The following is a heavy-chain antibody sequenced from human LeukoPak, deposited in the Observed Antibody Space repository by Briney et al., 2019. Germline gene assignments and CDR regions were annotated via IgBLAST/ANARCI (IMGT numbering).Heavy chain of an antibody. CDR2: IYTSGST. CDR1: GGSISSGSYY. J-gene: IGHJ2*01. D-gene: IGHD5-18*01. CDR3: ARDHGYRYSHWYFDL. Sequence: SQTLSLTCTASGGSISSGSYYWSWIRQPAGKGLEWIGRIYTSGSTNYNPSLKSRVTISVDTSKNQFSLKLSSVTAADTAVYYCARDHGYRYSHWYFDLWGRGTLVTVSS. V-gene: IGHV4-61*02.